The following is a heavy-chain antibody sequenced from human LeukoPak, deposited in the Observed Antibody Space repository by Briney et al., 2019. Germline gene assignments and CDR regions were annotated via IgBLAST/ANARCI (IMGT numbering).Heavy chain of an antibody. CDR1: GFTVSSNY. J-gene: IGHJ4*02. CDR2: IFSGGST. CDR3: ARISVVTSGYFDY. Sequence: GGSLRLSCAASGFTVSSNYMSWVRQAPGKGLEWVSVIFSGGSTFYADSVKGRFTISRDNSKNTLYLQMNSLRAEDTAVHYCARISVVTSGYFDYWGQGTLVTVSS. V-gene: IGHV3-53*01. D-gene: IGHD4-23*01.